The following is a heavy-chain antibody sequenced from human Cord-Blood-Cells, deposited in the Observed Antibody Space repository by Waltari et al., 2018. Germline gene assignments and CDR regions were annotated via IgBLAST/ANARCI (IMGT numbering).Heavy chain of an antibody. CDR1: SYA. CDR3: ARDRQFGRNYDILTGYYY. V-gene: IGHV1-69*01. Sequence: SYAISWVRQAPGQGLEWMGGIIPIFGTANYAQKFQGRVTITADESTSTAYMELSSLRSEDTAVYYCARDRQFGRNYDILTGYYYWDQGTLVTVSS. J-gene: IGHJ4*02. CDR2: IIPIFGTA. D-gene: IGHD3-9*01.